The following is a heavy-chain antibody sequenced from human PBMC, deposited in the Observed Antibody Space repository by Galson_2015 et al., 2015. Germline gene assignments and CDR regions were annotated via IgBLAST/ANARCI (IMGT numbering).Heavy chain of an antibody. V-gene: IGHV3-21*01. J-gene: IGHJ4*02. D-gene: IGHD7-27*01. Sequence: SLRLSCAASGFTFSTYSMNWVRQAPGKGLEWVSSISSSSSNIYYADSVKGRFTISRDNAKNSLFLQMNSLRAKDTAVYYCARERPGEGFDYWGQGTQVTVSS. CDR1: GFTFSTYS. CDR2: ISSSSSNI. CDR3: ARERPGEGFDY.